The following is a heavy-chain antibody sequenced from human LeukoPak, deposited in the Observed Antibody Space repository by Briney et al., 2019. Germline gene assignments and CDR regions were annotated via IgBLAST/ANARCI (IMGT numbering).Heavy chain of an antibody. V-gene: IGHV3-21*01. CDR3: ARDPYSGLFDC. J-gene: IGHJ4*02. Sequence: GGSLRLSCAASGFTFSSYSMNWVRQAPGKGLEWVSSISSSSSYIYYADSVKGRFTISRDNAKNSLYLQMNSLRAEDTALYYCARDPYSGLFDCWGQGTLVTVSS. CDR2: ISSSSSYI. CDR1: GFTFSSYS. D-gene: IGHD4-11*01.